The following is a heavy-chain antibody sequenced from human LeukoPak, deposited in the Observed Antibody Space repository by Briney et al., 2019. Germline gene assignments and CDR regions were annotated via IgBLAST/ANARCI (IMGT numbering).Heavy chain of an antibody. Sequence: QTGGSLRLSCAASGFTFSSYAMSWVRQAPGKGLEWVSVISGSGGSTHYADSVKGRFTISRDNSKNTLYVQMSSLRAEDTAVYYCAEGRSSSGYDYVDYWGQGTLVTVSS. J-gene: IGHJ4*02. CDR1: GFTFSSYA. CDR3: AEGRSSSGYDYVDY. CDR2: ISGSGGST. V-gene: IGHV3-23*01. D-gene: IGHD3-22*01.